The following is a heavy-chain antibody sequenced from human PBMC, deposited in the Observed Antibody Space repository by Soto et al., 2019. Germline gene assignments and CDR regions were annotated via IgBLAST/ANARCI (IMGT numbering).Heavy chain of an antibody. CDR2: IRGSGSSA. J-gene: IGHJ6*03. CDR1: GFTFSSYA. D-gene: IGHD3-16*01. CDR3: AKRGGDYDSRYHYYMDV. Sequence: EVQVLESGGGLVQPGGSLRLSCAASGFTFSSYAMNWVRQSPGKGLEWVGSIRGSGSSAYYPDSVEGRFTISRDNSKNTLYLQMNSLRAEDTAVYYCAKRGGDYDSRYHYYMDVWGKETTVTVSS. V-gene: IGHV3-23*01.